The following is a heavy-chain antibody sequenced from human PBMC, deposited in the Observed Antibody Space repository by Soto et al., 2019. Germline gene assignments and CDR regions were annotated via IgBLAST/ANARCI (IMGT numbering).Heavy chain of an antibody. J-gene: IGHJ3*02. V-gene: IGHV3-13*01. Sequence: GGSLRLSCAASGFTFSSYDMHWVRQATGKGLEWVSAIGTAGDTYYPGSVKGRFTISRENAKNSLYLQMNSLRAGDTAVYYCARGGMSVVLDAFDIWGQGTMVTVSS. CDR1: GFTFSSYD. CDR2: IGTAGDT. CDR3: ARGGMSVVLDAFDI. D-gene: IGHD2-15*01.